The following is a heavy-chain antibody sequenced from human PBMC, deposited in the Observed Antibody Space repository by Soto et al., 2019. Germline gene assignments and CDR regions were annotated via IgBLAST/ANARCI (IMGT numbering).Heavy chain of an antibody. CDR3: ARDPRSITGTTSSEDFQH. J-gene: IGHJ1*01. Sequence: QAQLMQSGAEVKKPGSSVKVSCKASGGTFSGYAINWVRQAPGQRLEWMGGIIPLLGITDFGQKFQGRSTIAADESTGTVYRDLGGLRSEDTAVYYCARDPRSITGTTSSEDFQHWGQGTLVSVSS. D-gene: IGHD1-20*01. CDR2: IIPLLGIT. V-gene: IGHV1-69*01. CDR1: GGTFSGYA.